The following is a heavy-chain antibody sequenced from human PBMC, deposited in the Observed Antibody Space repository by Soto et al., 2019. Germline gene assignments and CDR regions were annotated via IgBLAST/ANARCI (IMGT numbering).Heavy chain of an antibody. CDR3: ARHGHYDFWSGYPNYYSFDY. J-gene: IGHJ4*02. Sequence: QLQLQESGPGLVKPSETLSLTCTVSGGSISSSSYYWGWIRQPPGKGLEWIGSIYYSGSTYYNPSPKSRVTISVDTTKNQFSLKLSSVTAADTAVYYCARHGHYDFWSGYPNYYSFDYWGQGTLVTVSS. CDR1: GGSISSSSYY. V-gene: IGHV4-39*01. D-gene: IGHD3-3*01. CDR2: IYYSGST.